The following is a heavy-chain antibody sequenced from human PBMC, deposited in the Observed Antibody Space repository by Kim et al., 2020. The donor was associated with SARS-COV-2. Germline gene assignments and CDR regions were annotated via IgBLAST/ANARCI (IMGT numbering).Heavy chain of an antibody. CDR2: IRSKAYGGTT. Sequence: GGSLRLSCTASGFTFGDYAMSWFRQAPGKGLEWVGFIRSKAYGGTTEYAASVKGRFTISRDDSKSIAYLQMNSLKTEDTAVYYCTLEYYYGSGSYLNWFDPWGQGTLVTVSS. CDR3: TLEYYYGSGSYLNWFDP. V-gene: IGHV3-49*03. J-gene: IGHJ5*02. CDR1: GFTFGDYA. D-gene: IGHD3-10*01.